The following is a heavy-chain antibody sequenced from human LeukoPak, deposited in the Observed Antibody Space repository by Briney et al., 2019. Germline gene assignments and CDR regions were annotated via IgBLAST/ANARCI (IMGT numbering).Heavy chain of an antibody. Sequence: ASVKVPCKASGYTFTGYYMHWVRQAPGQGLEWMGRINPNSGGTNYAQKFQGRVTMTRDTPISTAYMELSRLGSDDTAVYYCARDTSDAFDYWGQGTLVTVSS. J-gene: IGHJ4*02. V-gene: IGHV1-2*06. D-gene: IGHD1-26*01. CDR1: GYTFTGYY. CDR3: ARDTSDAFDY. CDR2: INPNSGGT.